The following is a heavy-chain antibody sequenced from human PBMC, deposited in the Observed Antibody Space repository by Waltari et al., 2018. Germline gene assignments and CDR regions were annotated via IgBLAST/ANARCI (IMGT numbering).Heavy chain of an antibody. J-gene: IGHJ5*02. CDR3: AKEGDGSGTRGWFDP. CDR2: ISAYNGNT. V-gene: IGHV1-18*01. CDR1: GYTFTHYG. D-gene: IGHD3-10*01. Sequence: QVQLVQSGAEVKKPGASVKVSCKASGYTFTHYGITWVRQAPGQGLEWMGWISAYNGNTNYEQKYQGRVTMTIDTSTTTAYMELRSLRSDDTAIYYCAKEGDGSGTRGWFDPWGQGTLVTVSS.